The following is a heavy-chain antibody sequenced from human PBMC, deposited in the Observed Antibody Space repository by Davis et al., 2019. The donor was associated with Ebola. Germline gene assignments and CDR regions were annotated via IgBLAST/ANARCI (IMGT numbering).Heavy chain of an antibody. D-gene: IGHD3-16*01. CDR1: GGSISYTTYY. CDR3: ARDGAYYGMDV. CDR2: INHSGST. Sequence: SETLSLTCTVSGGSISYTTYYWGWIRQPPGKGLEWIGEINHSGSTNYNPSLKSRVTISVDTSKNQFSLKLSSVTAADTAVYYCARDGAYYGMDVWGQGTTVTVSS. J-gene: IGHJ6*02. V-gene: IGHV4-39*07.